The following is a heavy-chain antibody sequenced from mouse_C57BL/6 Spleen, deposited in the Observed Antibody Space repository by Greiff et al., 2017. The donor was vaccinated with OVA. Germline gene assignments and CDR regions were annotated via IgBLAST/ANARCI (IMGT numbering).Heavy chain of an antibody. J-gene: IGHJ2*01. CDR1: GYAFTNYL. CDR2: INPGSGGT. V-gene: IGHV1-54*01. D-gene: IGHD1-1*01. Sequence: QVQLKQSGAELVRPGTSVKVSCKASGYAFTNYLIEWVKQRPGQGLEWIGVINPGSGGTNYNEKFKGKATLTADKASSTAYMQLSSLTAEDSAVYFCAREEVLLRNFHYWGQGTTLTVSS. CDR3: AREEVLLRNFHY.